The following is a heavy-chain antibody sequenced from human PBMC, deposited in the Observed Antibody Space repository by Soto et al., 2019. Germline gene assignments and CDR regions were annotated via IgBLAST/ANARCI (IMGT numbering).Heavy chain of an antibody. CDR1: GFTFSSYD. V-gene: IGHV3-13*01. Sequence: EVQLVESGGGLVQPGGSLRLSCAASGFTFSSYDMHWVRQATGKGLEWVSAIGTAGDTYYPGSVKGRFTISRENAKNSLYLQMNSLRAGDTALYYCARFDYYYGMDVWGQGTTVTVSS. CDR2: IGTAGDT. J-gene: IGHJ6*02. CDR3: ARFDYYYGMDV.